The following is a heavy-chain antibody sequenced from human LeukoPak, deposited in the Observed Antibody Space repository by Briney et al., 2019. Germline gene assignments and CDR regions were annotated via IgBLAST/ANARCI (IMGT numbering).Heavy chain of an antibody. CDR3: AKYGPQDSGSSHFDY. CDR1: GFTFSSYW. D-gene: IGHD1-26*01. Sequence: GGSLRLSCAASGFTFSSYWMSWVRQAPGKGLEWVANIKQDGSEKYYVDSVKGRFTTSRDNSKNTLSLQMNSLRAEDTAIYYCAKYGPQDSGSSHFDYWGQGALVTVSS. J-gene: IGHJ4*02. V-gene: IGHV3-7*03. CDR2: IKQDGSEK.